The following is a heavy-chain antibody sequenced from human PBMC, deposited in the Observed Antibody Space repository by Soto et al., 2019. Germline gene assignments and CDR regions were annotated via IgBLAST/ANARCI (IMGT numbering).Heavy chain of an antibody. D-gene: IGHD1-26*01. V-gene: IGHV1-69*12. CDR1: GGTFSSYA. CDR3: ARDPTTTMPYYYYGMDV. CDR2: IIPIFGTA. J-gene: IGHJ6*02. Sequence: QVQLVQSGAEVKKPGSSVKVSCKASGGTFSSYAIGWVRQAPGQGLEWMGGIIPIFGTANYAQKFQGRVTITADESTSTAYMELSSLRSEDTAVYYCARDPTTTMPYYYYGMDVWGQGTTVTVSS.